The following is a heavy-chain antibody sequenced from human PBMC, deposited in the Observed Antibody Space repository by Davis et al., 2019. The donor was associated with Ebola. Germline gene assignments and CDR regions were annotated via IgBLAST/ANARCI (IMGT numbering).Heavy chain of an antibody. CDR2: IYYSGYT. Sequence: PSETLSLTCTVSGGSFSSRSYYWGWIRQPPGKGLEWIGNIYYSGYTYYNPSLKSRVTISLDTSKNQFSLKLSSVTAADTAVYYCASGLNGEANDAFDFWGQGTMVTVSS. J-gene: IGHJ3*01. CDR3: ASGLNGEANDAFDF. CDR1: GGSFSSRSYY. V-gene: IGHV4-39*07. D-gene: IGHD7-27*01.